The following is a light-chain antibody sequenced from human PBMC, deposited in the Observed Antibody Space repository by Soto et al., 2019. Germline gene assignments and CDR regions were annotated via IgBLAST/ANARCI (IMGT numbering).Light chain of an antibody. CDR1: KLGDKY. CDR3: QAWDSSTPVV. V-gene: IGLV3-1*01. CDR2: EDR. J-gene: IGLJ2*01. Sequence: SYELTQPPSVSVSPGQTASITCSGDKLGDKYSCWYQQKPGQSPVLVIYEDRKRPSGIPERFSGSKSGNTATLTISGTQAMDEADYYCQAWDSSTPVVFGGGTNVTVL.